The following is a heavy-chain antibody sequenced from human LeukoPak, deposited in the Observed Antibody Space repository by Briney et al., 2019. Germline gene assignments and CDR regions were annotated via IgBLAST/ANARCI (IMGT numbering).Heavy chain of an antibody. V-gene: IGHV4-61*02. CDR3: SGVAVAAFRHPGLFES. D-gene: IGHD2-15*01. Sequence: PPQTLSLTPTLSRASLRSGLHYWNWIRHPAGKGLEWIGRFYISGSTDYNPALKSRVTISVDTSKNQISLNLTSVTAADTAIYYCSGVAVAAFRHPGLFESWGQGTQVAVSS. CDR2: FYISGST. J-gene: IGHJ4*02. CDR1: RASLRSGLHY.